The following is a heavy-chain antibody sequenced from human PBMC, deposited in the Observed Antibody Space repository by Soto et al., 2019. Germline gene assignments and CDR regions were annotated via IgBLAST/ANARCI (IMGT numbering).Heavy chain of an antibody. Sequence: SVSNAWMNWVRQAPGKGLEWVGRIKSKTDGGTTDYAAPVKGRFTISRDDSKNTLYLQMNSLKTEDTDAYYCTTDGGLLLCFGELSPYDAFDIWGQGTMVTVSS. CDR3: TTDGGLLLCFGELSPYDAFDI. CDR2: IKSKTDGGTT. D-gene: IGHD3-10*01. CDR1: SVSNAW. V-gene: IGHV3-15*07. J-gene: IGHJ3*02.